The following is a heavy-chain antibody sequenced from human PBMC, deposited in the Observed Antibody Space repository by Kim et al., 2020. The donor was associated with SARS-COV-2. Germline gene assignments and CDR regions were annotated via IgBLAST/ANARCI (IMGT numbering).Heavy chain of an antibody. D-gene: IGHD6-13*01. CDR2: ISWNSGSI. Sequence: GGSLRLSCAASGFTFDDYAMHWVRQAPGKGLEWVSGISWNSGSIGYADSVKGRFTISRDNAKNSLYLQMNSLRAEDTALYYCAKDRSIAAAGTELSAFDYWGQGTLVTVSS. CDR1: GFTFDDYA. V-gene: IGHV3-9*01. CDR3: AKDRSIAAAGTELSAFDY. J-gene: IGHJ4*02.